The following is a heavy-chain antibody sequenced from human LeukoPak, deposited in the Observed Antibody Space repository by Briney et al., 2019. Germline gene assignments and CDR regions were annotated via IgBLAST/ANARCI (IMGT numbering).Heavy chain of an antibody. CDR2: ISAYNGNT. CDR1: GYTFTSYG. V-gene: IGHV1-18*01. Sequence: ASVKVSFKASGYTFTSYGISWVRQAPGQGLEWMGWISAYNGNTNYAQKLQGRVTMTTDTSTSTAYMELRSLRSDDTAVYYCAVVVTLTTAFDIWGQGTMVTVSS. J-gene: IGHJ3*02. CDR3: AVVVTLTTAFDI. D-gene: IGHD3-22*01.